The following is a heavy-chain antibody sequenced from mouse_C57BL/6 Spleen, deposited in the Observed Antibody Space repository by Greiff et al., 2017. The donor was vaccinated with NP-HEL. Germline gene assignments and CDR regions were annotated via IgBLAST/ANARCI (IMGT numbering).Heavy chain of an antibody. V-gene: IGHV1-59*01. CDR2: IDPSDSYT. Sequence: VQLQQPGAELVRPGTSVKLSCKASGYTFTSYWMHWVKQRPGQGLEWIGVIDPSDSYTNYNQKFKGKATLTVDTSSSTAYMQLSSLTSEDSAVYYCARFVDGYYVSYWGQGTLVTVSA. CDR1: GYTFTSYW. D-gene: IGHD2-3*01. J-gene: IGHJ3*01. CDR3: ARFVDGYYVSY.